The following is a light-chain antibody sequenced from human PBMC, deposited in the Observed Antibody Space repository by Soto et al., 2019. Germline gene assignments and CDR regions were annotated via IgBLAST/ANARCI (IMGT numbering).Light chain of an antibody. V-gene: IGKV3-20*01. CDR2: DAS. Sequence: EIVLTQYPGMLYLSPGDRATLSCGASQTISSGFLAWYQQKVGQAPRLLIYDASNRATGVPERLSGSGYGTDLSITISRLEHEDFAVYQCQQYSSSTRTFGQGTRLEIK. J-gene: IGKJ5*01. CDR3: QQYSSSTRT. CDR1: QTISSGF.